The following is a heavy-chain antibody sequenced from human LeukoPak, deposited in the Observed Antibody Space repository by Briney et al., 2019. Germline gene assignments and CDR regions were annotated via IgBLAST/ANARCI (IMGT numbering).Heavy chain of an antibody. CDR3: VNDPSAAGTGYFQH. CDR1: GFTFSSYA. CDR2: TSASGGTT. J-gene: IGHJ1*01. V-gene: IGHV3-23*01. Sequence: PGGSLRLSCAASGFTFSSYAMTWVRQVPGKGLEWVSGTSASGGTTYYADSVKGRFTISRDNSKNTLYLQMSSLRAEDTAVYYCVNDPSAAGTGYFQHWGQGTLVTVSS. D-gene: IGHD6-13*01.